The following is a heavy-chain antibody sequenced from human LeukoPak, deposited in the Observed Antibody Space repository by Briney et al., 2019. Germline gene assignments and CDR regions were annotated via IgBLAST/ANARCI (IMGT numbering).Heavy chain of an antibody. V-gene: IGHV3-23*01. CDR3: AKQGSLAVAGTGGYFDY. Sequence: GGSLRLSCAASGFTFSSYAMSWVRQAPGKGLEWVSAISGSGGSTYYADSVKGRFTISRDNSKNTLYLQMNSLRAEDTAVYYCAKQGSLAVAGTGGYFDYWGQGTLVTVSS. CDR2: ISGSGGST. CDR1: GFTFSSYA. D-gene: IGHD6-19*01. J-gene: IGHJ4*02.